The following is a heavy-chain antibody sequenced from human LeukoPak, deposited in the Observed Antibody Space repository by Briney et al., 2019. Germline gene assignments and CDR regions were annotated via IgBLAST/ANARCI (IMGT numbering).Heavy chain of an antibody. D-gene: IGHD6-19*01. CDR2: ISYDGSNK. CDR3: AREIRPGLIAVAGGFDY. J-gene: IGHJ4*02. CDR1: GFTFSSYG. V-gene: IGHV3-30*03. Sequence: GGSLRLSCAASGFTFSSYGMHWVRQAPGKGLEWVAVISYDGSNKYHADSVKGRFTISRDNSKNTLYLQMNSLRAEDTAVYYCAREIRPGLIAVAGGFDYWGQGTLVTVSS.